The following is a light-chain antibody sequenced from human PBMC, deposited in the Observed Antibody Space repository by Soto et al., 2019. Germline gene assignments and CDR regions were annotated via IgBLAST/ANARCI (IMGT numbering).Light chain of an antibody. J-gene: IGLJ1*01. Sequence: QSALTQPASVSGSPGQSITISCTGTNSDVGGYDYVSWYQQHPDKAPKFMIYEVTNRPSGVSHRFSGSKSGNTASLTISGLQAEDEADYYCSSYTTTGTYVFGTGTKRTVL. CDR1: NSDVGGYDY. CDR2: EVT. V-gene: IGLV2-14*01. CDR3: SSYTTTGTYV.